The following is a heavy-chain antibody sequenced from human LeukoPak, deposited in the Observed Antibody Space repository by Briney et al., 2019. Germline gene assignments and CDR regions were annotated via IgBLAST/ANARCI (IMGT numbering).Heavy chain of an antibody. D-gene: IGHD3-10*01. V-gene: IGHV3-23*01. CDR1: GFTFSNYA. CDR2: ISGSGGST. CDR3: AKGTHGSGSYGFDY. J-gene: IGHJ4*02. Sequence: GGSLRLSCAASGFTFSNYAMSWVRQAPGKRLEWVSGISGSGGSTYYPDSVKGQFTISRDNSKNTLYLQMNTLRVEDTAIYYCAKGTHGSGSYGFDYWGQGALVTVSS.